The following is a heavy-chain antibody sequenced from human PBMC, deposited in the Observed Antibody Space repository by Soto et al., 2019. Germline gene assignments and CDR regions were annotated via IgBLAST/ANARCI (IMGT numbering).Heavy chain of an antibody. CDR3: ARGSGLTSFDY. CDR1: GYTFTSYA. D-gene: IGHD3-10*01. V-gene: IGHV1-3*01. Sequence: QVQLVQSGAEVKKPGASVKVSCKASGYTFTSYAMHWVRQAPGQRLEWMGWINAGNGNTKYSQKFQGRVTITRDTTASTAYMERSSLRSEDTAVYYCARGSGLTSFDYWGQGTLVTVSS. CDR2: INAGNGNT. J-gene: IGHJ4*02.